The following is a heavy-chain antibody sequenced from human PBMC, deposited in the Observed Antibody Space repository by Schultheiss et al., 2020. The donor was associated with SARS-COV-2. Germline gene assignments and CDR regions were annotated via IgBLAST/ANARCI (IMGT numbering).Heavy chain of an antibody. V-gene: IGHV3-33*08. CDR1: GFTFSSYD. CDR2: IWYDGSDK. J-gene: IGHJ5*02. D-gene: IGHD4-17*01. Sequence: GESLKISCAASGFTFSSYDMHWVRQAPGKGLEWVAVIWYDGSDKYYADSVKGRFTISRDNSKNTLYLQMNSLRAEDTAVYYCARDRTPTVTLPFDPWGQGTLVTVSS. CDR3: ARDRTPTVTLPFDP.